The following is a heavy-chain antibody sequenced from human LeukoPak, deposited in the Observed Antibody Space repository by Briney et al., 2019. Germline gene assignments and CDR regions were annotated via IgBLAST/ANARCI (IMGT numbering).Heavy chain of an antibody. CDR1: GYTFTSYS. CDR2: INPSGGTT. Sequence: GASVKVSCKASGYTFTSYSLNWVRQAPGQGLEWMGTINPSGGTTKYAQKFQGWVTMTRDTSISTAYMELSRLRSDDTAVYYCARGGSSGWYTHAFDIWGQGTMVTVSS. CDR3: ARGGSSGWYTHAFDI. D-gene: IGHD6-19*01. J-gene: IGHJ3*02. V-gene: IGHV1-2*04.